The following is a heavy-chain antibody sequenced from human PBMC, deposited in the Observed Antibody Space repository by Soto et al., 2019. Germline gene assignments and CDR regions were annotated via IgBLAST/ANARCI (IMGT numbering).Heavy chain of an antibody. V-gene: IGHV1-69*12. CDR1: GGTFSSYA. J-gene: IGHJ6*02. D-gene: IGHD6-6*01. CDR3: AIVPTRYYYYGMDV. CDR2: IIPIFGTA. Sequence: QVQLVQSGAEVKKPGSSVKVSCKASGGTFSSYAISWVRQAPGQGLEWMGGIIPIFGTANYAQRFQGRVTSTADESTSTADMELSSLTSEDTAVYYCAIVPTRYYYYGMDVWGQGTTVTVSS.